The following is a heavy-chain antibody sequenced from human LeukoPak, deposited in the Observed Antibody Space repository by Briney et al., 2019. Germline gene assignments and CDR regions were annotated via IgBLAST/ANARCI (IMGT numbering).Heavy chain of an antibody. V-gene: IGHV4-34*01. D-gene: IGHD3-16*01. Sequence: SETPSLTCAVSGGSFNDNYWTWIRQPPGKGLEWIGEINHNGNSNYNPSLKSRATISIDTSKNQFSLELRSVTAADTAVYFCARSLRLYYYYYYLDVWGKGTTVSVSS. CDR1: GGSFNDNY. CDR3: ARSLRLYYYYYYLDV. J-gene: IGHJ6*03. CDR2: INHNGNS.